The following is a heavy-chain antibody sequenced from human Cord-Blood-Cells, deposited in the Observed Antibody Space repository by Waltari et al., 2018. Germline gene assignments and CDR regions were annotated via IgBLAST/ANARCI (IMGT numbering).Heavy chain of an antibody. CDR3: ARGPSSSPMTNWFDP. J-gene: IGHJ5*02. CDR2: MNPNSGNT. Sequence: QVQLVQSGAEVKKPGASVKVSCKASGYTFTSYDINWVRQATGPGLKWMGWMNPNSGNTGYAQKFQGRVTMTRNTSISTAYMELSSLRSEDTAVYYCARGPSSSPMTNWFDPWGQGTLVTVSS. CDR1: GYTFTSYD. D-gene: IGHD6-6*01. V-gene: IGHV1-8*01.